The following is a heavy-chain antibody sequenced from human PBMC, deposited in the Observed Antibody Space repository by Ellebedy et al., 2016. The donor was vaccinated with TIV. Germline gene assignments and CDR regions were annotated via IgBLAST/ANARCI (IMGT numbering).Heavy chain of an antibody. Sequence: GESLKISXVGSGFNFSTCSMSWVRQAPGKGLDWVSSIGSPSTYIYYADSVRGRFTVSRDNAKNSLYLQTNNLRVEDTAVYYCASQVSVYGTYVTGVFDNWGQGALVTVSS. CDR2: IGSPSTYI. D-gene: IGHD3-10*01. CDR3: ASQVSVYGTYVTGVFDN. CDR1: GFNFSTCS. V-gene: IGHV3-21*01. J-gene: IGHJ4*02.